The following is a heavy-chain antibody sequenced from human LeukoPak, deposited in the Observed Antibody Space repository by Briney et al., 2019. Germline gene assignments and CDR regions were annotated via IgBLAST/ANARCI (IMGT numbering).Heavy chain of an antibody. Sequence: SVRVSCKASGGTFSSYAISWVRQAPGQGLEWMGGIIPIFGTANYAQKFQGRVTITADESTSTAYMELSSLRSEDTAVYYCARVGFLEWLFFDYWGQGTLVTVSS. CDR1: GGTFSSYA. CDR2: IIPIFGTA. D-gene: IGHD3-3*02. J-gene: IGHJ4*02. V-gene: IGHV1-69*13. CDR3: ARVGFLEWLFFDY.